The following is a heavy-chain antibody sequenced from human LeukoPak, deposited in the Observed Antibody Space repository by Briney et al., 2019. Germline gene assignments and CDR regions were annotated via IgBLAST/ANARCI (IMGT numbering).Heavy chain of an antibody. V-gene: IGHV1-58*01. Sequence: ASVKVSCKASGFTFTSSAVQWVRQARGRRLEWIGWIVVGSGNTNYAQKFQERVTITRDMSTSTAYMELSSLRSEDTAVYYCAAVAVSYYYGMDVWGKGTTVTVSS. CDR3: AAVAVSYYYGMDV. CDR1: GFTFTSSA. CDR2: IVVGSGNT. J-gene: IGHJ6*04.